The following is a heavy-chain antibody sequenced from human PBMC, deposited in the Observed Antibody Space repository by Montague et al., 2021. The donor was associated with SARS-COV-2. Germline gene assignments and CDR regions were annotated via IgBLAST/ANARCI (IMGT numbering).Heavy chain of an antibody. V-gene: IGHV3-74*01. J-gene: IGHJ6*02. D-gene: IGHD5-12*01. CDR2: INSDGSST. CDR3: CTLGGVIVATIDYYYYGMDV. CDR1: GFTFSSYW. Sequence: SLRLSCAASGFTFSSYWMHWVRQAPGKGLVWVSRINSDGSSTSYADSVKGRFTISRDNAKNTLYLQMNSLRAEDTAVYYCCTLGGVIVATIDYYYYGMDVWGQGTTVTVSS.